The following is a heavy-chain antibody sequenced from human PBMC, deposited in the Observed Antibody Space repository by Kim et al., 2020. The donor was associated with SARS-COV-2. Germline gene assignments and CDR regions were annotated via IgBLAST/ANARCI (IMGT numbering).Heavy chain of an antibody. D-gene: IGHD5-12*01. J-gene: IGHJ4*02. Sequence: YAQKFQGRVTMTRDTSTSTVYMERSSLRSEDTAVYYCASSSEMATISGDYWGQGTLVTVSS. V-gene: IGHV1-46*01. CDR3: ASSSEMATISGDY.